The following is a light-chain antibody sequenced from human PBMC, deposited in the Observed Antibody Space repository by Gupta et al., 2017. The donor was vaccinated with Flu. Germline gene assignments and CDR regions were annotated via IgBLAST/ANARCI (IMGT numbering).Light chain of an antibody. CDR2: EES. CDR3: QLWAVASDHPDWV. CDR1: NIGMKR. V-gene: IGLV3-21*02. J-gene: IGLJ3*02. Sequence: ARITCGGDNIGMKRVHWYQQKTGQAPVLVGEEESDRPSGIPERFSGANSENTAHLTSSKVEAGDEADYVGQLWAVASDHPDWVFGGGTKLTVL.